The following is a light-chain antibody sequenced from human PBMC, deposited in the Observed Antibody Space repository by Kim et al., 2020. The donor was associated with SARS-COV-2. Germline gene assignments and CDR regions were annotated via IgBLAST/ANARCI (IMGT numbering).Light chain of an antibody. V-gene: IGKV1-5*03. Sequence: DIQMTQSPSTLSASVGDRVTITCRASQSISSWLAWYQQKPGKAPKLLIYTASSLESGVPSRFSGSGSGTEFTLTISSLQPDDFATYYCQQYNSYPLTFGGGTKLEI. J-gene: IGKJ4*01. CDR2: TAS. CDR3: QQYNSYPLT. CDR1: QSISSW.